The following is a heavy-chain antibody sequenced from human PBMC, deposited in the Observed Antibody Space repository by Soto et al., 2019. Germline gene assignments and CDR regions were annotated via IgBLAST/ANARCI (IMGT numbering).Heavy chain of an antibody. V-gene: IGHV1-69*12. D-gene: IGHD2-15*01. Sequence: QVQLVQSGAEVKKPGSSVKVSCKASGGTFSKYAISWVRQAPGQGLEWMGGIIPFFGTTNYAQSFQGRVTFTADESTRTAYMELSSLRSEDTAVYYCARELYCSCDNCYSWFDPWGQGTLVTFSS. CDR2: IIPFFGTT. CDR1: GGTFSKYA. J-gene: IGHJ5*02. CDR3: ARELYCSCDNCYSWFDP.